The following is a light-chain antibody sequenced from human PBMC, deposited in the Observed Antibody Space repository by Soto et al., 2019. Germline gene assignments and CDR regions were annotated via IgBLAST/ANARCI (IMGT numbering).Light chain of an antibody. Sequence: EIVLTQSPGTLSLSPGERATLSCRASQSVSTYLAWYQQRPGQAPRLLIYGASNRATGIPARFSGTGSGTEFTLTISSLQSEDFALYYCQQYNDWPLTFGQGTKVDIK. CDR3: QQYNDWPLT. J-gene: IGKJ1*01. CDR1: QSVSTY. V-gene: IGKV3-15*01. CDR2: GAS.